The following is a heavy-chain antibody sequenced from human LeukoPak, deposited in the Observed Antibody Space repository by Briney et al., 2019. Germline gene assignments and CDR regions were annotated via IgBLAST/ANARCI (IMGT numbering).Heavy chain of an antibody. CDR3: ARATMVRGVRPNYYYYGMDV. Sequence: ASVKVSCKASGYTFTSYGISWVRQAPGQGLEWMGWISAYNGNTNYAQKLQGRVTMTTDTSTSTAYMELRSLRSDDTAVYYCARATMVRGVRPNYYYYGMDVWGQGTAVTVSS. CDR2: ISAYNGNT. V-gene: IGHV1-18*01. CDR1: GYTFTSYG. J-gene: IGHJ6*02. D-gene: IGHD3-10*01.